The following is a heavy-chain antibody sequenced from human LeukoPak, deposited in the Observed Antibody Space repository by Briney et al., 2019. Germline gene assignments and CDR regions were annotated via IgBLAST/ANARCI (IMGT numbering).Heavy chain of an antibody. V-gene: IGHV3-23*01. CDR3: VRDKYDRSDYAYFDY. J-gene: IGHJ4*01. CDR1: GITLSNYG. CDR2: ISERGGST. D-gene: IGHD3-22*01. Sequence: GGSLRLSCVVSGITLSNYGMSWVRQAPGKGLEWVSGISERGGSTNYADSVKGRFTISRDNSKNTVYLQMNSLRAEDTAVYYCVRDKYDRSDYAYFDYWGHGTLVTVSS.